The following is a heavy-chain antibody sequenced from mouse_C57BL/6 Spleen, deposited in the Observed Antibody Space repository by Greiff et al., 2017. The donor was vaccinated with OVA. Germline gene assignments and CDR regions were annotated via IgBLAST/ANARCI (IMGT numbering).Heavy chain of an antibody. Sequence: VQLQQSGPELVKPGASVKISCKASGYAFSSSWMNWVKQRPGKGLEWIGRIYPGDGDTNYNGKFKGKATLTADKSSSTAYMQLSSLTSEDSAVYFCARYGNYVYYFDYWGQGTTLTVSS. CDR3: ARYGNYVYYFDY. CDR2: IYPGDGDT. CDR1: GYAFSSSW. J-gene: IGHJ2*01. V-gene: IGHV1-82*01. D-gene: IGHD2-1*01.